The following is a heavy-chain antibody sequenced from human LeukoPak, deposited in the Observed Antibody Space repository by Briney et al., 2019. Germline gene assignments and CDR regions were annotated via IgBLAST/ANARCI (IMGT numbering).Heavy chain of an antibody. V-gene: IGHV4-4*07. CDR1: GGSISSYY. CDR3: ARDPPYSNYVSDSAFDI. D-gene: IGHD4-11*01. CDR2: IYTSGST. Sequence: PSETLSLTCTVSGGSISSYYWSWIRQPAGKGLEWIGRIYTSGSTYYNPSLKSRVTISVDTSKNQFSLKLSSVTAADTAVYYCARDPPYSNYVSDSAFDIWGQGTMVTVSS. J-gene: IGHJ3*02.